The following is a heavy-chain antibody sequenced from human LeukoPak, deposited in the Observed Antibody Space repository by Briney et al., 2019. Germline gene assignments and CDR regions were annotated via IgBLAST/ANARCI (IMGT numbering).Heavy chain of an antibody. Sequence: SETLSLTCTVSDASISSDYWSWIRQPPGKGLEWIGYFYFSRSTNYNPSLKSRVTISVDTSKNQFSLKLSSVTAADTAFYYCARGAYYYVDWGQGTLVTVSS. CDR3: ARGAYYYVD. CDR1: DASISSDY. D-gene: IGHD3-10*02. CDR2: FYFSRST. V-gene: IGHV4-59*01. J-gene: IGHJ4*02.